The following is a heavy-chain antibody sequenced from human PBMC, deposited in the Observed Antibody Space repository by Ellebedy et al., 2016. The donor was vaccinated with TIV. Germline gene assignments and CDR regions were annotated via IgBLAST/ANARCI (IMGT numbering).Heavy chain of an antibody. CDR1: GGSFSGYY. Sequence: SETLSLXCAVYGGSFSGYYWSWIRQPPGKGLEWIGEINHSGSTNYNPSLKSRVTISVDTSKNQFSLKLSSVTAADTAVYYCARAHCTNGVCYPSWYFDLWGRGTLVTVSS. CDR2: INHSGST. V-gene: IGHV4-34*09. D-gene: IGHD2-8*01. CDR3: ARAHCTNGVCYPSWYFDL. J-gene: IGHJ2*01.